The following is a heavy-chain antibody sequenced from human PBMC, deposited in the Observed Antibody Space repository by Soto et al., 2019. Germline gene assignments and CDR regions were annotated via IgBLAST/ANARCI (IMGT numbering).Heavy chain of an antibody. CDR1: GFTFSSYG. D-gene: IGHD2-15*01. CDR2: ISYDGSNK. V-gene: IGHV3-30*18. Sequence: GGSLRLSCVASGFTFSSYGMHWVRQAPGKGLEWVAVISYDGSNKYYADSVKGRFTISRDNSKNTLYLQMNSLRAEDTAVYYCAKDLSAYCSGGSCYTTFVDYWGQGTLVTVSS. CDR3: AKDLSAYCSGGSCYTTFVDY. J-gene: IGHJ4*02.